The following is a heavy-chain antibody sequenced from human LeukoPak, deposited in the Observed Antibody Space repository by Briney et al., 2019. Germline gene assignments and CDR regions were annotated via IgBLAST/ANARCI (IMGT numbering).Heavy chain of an antibody. Sequence: PSETLSLTCAVYGGSFSGYYWSRIRQPPGKGLEWIGEINHSGSTNYNPSLKSRVTISVDTSKNQFSLKLTSVTAAGTAVYYCARQGYISGQGFRNNWFDPWGQGSLVTVSS. V-gene: IGHV4-34*01. CDR2: INHSGST. J-gene: IGHJ5*02. CDR3: ARQGYISGQGFRNNWFDP. CDR1: GGSFSGYY. D-gene: IGHD6-19*01.